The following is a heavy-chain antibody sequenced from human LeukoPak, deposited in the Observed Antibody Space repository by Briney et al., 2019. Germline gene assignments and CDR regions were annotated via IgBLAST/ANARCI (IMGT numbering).Heavy chain of an antibody. V-gene: IGHV4-61*02. CDR2: ISSSGST. D-gene: IGHD5-12*01. CDR3: ARGRLGGYGPGGY. CDR1: GDSISSGDYY. Sequence: SQTLSLTCTVSGDSISSGDYYWSWIRQPAGKGLEWIGRISSSGSTNYNPSLKSRVTISVDTSKNQFSLKLSSVTAADTAVYYCARGRLGGYGPGGYWGQGTLVTVSS. J-gene: IGHJ4*02.